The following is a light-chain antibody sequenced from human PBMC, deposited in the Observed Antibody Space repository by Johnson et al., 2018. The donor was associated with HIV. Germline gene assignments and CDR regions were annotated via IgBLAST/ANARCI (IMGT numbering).Light chain of an antibody. CDR1: SSNIGNNY. Sequence: TQPPSVSAAPGQKVTISCSGTSSNIGNNYVSWYQQFPGAAPKLLIYDNNRRPSGIPDRFSGSKSGTSATLGITGLQTGDEADYYCGTWGGVFGTGTKVTVL. CDR3: GTWGGV. J-gene: IGLJ1*01. CDR2: DNN. V-gene: IGLV1-51*01.